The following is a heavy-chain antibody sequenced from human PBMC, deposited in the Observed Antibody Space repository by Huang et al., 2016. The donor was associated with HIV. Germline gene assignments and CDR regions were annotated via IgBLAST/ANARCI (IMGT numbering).Heavy chain of an antibody. D-gene: IGHD6-19*01. V-gene: IGHV3-30*14. CDR2: ISFDGRNK. J-gene: IGHJ4*02. Sequence: QVQLVESGGGVVQPGRSLRLSCAVSGFTFRDHPMHWVRQAPGKGLEWVAVISFDGRNKFYADFVRGRFIISRDNSKNILYLQLNSLTPADTSIYYCARGTTTVAGLDFWGQGALVTVSS. CDR1: GFTFRDHP. CDR3: ARGTTTVAGLDF.